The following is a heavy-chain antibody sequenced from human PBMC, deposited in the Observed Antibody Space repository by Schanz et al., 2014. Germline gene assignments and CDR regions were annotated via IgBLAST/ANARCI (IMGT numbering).Heavy chain of an antibody. CDR3: AAHETLSTTACYPS. V-gene: IGHV3-11*01. J-gene: IGHJ4*02. Sequence: QVQLVESGGGLVKPGGSLRLSCAASGFRFRDYYMSWIRQAPGKGLEWISKISDSGRTIVYADSMKGRFTISRDNAKNSLYLQMTGLRAEDTAVYYCAAHETLSTTACYPSWGQGTLVAVSS. CDR1: GFRFRDYY. D-gene: IGHD2-2*01. CDR2: ISDSGRTI.